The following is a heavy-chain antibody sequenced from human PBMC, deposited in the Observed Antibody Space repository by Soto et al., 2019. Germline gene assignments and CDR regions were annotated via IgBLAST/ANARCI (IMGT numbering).Heavy chain of an antibody. Sequence: ASVKVSCKVSGYALTELSMHWVRQAPGKGLEWMGGFDPEDGETIYAQKFQGRVTMTEDTSTDTAYMELSSLRSEDTAVYYCATLRYCSGVSCPGWANTPYYIRYGMDVGGQGTTVTVSS. CDR2: FDPEDGET. J-gene: IGHJ6*02. CDR1: GYALTELS. CDR3: ATLRYCSGVSCPGWANTPYYIRYGMDV. V-gene: IGHV1-24*01. D-gene: IGHD2-15*01.